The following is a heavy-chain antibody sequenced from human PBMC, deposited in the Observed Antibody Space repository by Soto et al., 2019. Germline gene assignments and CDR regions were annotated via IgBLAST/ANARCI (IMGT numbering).Heavy chain of an antibody. CDR1: GGSISSSSYY. D-gene: IGHD6-13*01. J-gene: IGHJ6*03. CDR3: ARLRLEQQLLGDYMDV. V-gene: IGHV4-39*01. Sequence: SETLSLTCTVSGGSISSSSYYWGWIRQPPGKGLEWIGSIYYSGSTYYNPSLKSRVTISVDTSKNQFSLKLSSVTAADTAVYYCARLRLEQQLLGDYMDVWGKGTTVT. CDR2: IYYSGST.